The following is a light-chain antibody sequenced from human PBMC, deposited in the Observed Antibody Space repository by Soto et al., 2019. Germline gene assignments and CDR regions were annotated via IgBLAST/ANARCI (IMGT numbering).Light chain of an antibody. V-gene: IGLV2-8*01. CDR2: EVS. J-gene: IGLJ3*02. CDR1: GSDAGGYNY. Sequence: QSALTQPASVSGSPGQSITISCTGTGSDAGGYNYVSWYQQHPGKAPKLIIYEVSKRPSGVPDRFSGSKSGNTASLTVSGLQAEDEADYYCTSYAGSNNLVFAGGTKVTVL. CDR3: TSYAGSNNLV.